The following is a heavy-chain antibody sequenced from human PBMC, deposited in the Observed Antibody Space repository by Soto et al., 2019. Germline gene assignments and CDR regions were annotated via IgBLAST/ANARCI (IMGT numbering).Heavy chain of an antibody. Sequence: SVKVSCKASGGTFSSYAISWVRQAPGQGLEWMGGIIPIFGTANYAQKFQGRVTITADESTSTAYMELSSLRSEDTAVYYCAFVEYYDFWSGYPPPGWFDPWGQGTLVTVSS. CDR2: IIPIFGTA. CDR3: AFVEYYDFWSGYPPPGWFDP. J-gene: IGHJ5*02. D-gene: IGHD3-3*01. CDR1: GGTFSSYA. V-gene: IGHV1-69*13.